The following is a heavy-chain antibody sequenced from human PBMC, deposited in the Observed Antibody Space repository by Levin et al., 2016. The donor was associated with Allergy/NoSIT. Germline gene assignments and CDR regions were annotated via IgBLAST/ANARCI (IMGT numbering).Heavy chain of an antibody. J-gene: IGHJ6*02. CDR2: ISSSSSYI. D-gene: IGHD3-9*01. CDR1: GFTFSSYS. V-gene: IGHV3-21*01. CDR3: ARAETYYDILTGYHPLAGHQYYYYGMDV. Sequence: GESLKISCAASGFTFSSYSMNWVRQAPGKGLEWVSSISSSSSYIYYADSVKGRFTISRDNAKNSLYLQMNSLRAEDTAVYYCARAETYYDILTGYHPLAGHQYYYYGMDVWGQGTTVTVSS.